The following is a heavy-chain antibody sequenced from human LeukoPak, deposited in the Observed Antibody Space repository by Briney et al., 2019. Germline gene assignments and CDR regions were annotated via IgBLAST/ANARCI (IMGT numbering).Heavy chain of an antibody. CDR3: AREYYDILTGYTDDAFDI. Sequence: GGSLRLSCAASGFTFSSYAMHWVRQAPGKGLEWVAVISYDGSNKYYADSVKGRFTISRDNSKNTLYLQMSSLRAEDTAVYYCAREYYDILTGYTDDAFDIWGQGTMVTVSS. J-gene: IGHJ3*02. D-gene: IGHD3-9*01. V-gene: IGHV3-30*04. CDR1: GFTFSSYA. CDR2: ISYDGSNK.